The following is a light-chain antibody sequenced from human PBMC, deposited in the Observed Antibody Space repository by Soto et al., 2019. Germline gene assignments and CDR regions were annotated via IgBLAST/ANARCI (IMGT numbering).Light chain of an antibody. Sequence: DIQMTQSPSTLSASVGDRATIPCRASQSISSWMAWYQQKPGRAPKLLIYDASSLETGVPSRFSGRGSGTNFTLTISSLQPEDFATYYCIQDFISPLTVGHGTKGDI. CDR2: DAS. CDR1: QSISSW. V-gene: IGKV1-5*01. J-gene: IGKJ1*01. CDR3: IQDFISPLT.